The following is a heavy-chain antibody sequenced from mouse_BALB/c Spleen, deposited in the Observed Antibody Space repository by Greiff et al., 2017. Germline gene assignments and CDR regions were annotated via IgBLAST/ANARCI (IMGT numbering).Heavy chain of an antibody. CDR3: ARGFYYGSSYRGAWFAY. Sequence: EVQLVESGPGLVKPSQSLSLTCTVTGYSITSDYAWNWIRQFPGNKLEWMGYISYSGSTSYNPSLKSRISITRDTSKNQFFLQLNSVTTEDTATYYCARGFYYGSSYRGAWFAYWGQGTLVTVSA. CDR2: ISYSGST. D-gene: IGHD1-1*01. J-gene: IGHJ3*01. V-gene: IGHV3-2*02. CDR1: GYSITSDYA.